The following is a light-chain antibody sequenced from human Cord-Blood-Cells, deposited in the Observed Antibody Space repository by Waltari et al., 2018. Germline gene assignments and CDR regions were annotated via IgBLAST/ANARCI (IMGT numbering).Light chain of an antibody. CDR3: QQYNSYLT. V-gene: IGKV1-5*01. Sequence: DIQMTPSPSTLSASVGDRVTITCRASQSISSWLAWYQQKPGKAPKLLIYDASSFESGVPSRFSGSGSGTEFTLTISSLQPDDFATYYCQQYNSYLTFGGGTKVEIK. J-gene: IGKJ4*01. CDR1: QSISSW. CDR2: DAS.